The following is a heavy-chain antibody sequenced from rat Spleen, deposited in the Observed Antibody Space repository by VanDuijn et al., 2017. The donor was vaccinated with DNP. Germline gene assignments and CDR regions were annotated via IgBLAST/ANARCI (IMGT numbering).Heavy chain of an antibody. Sequence: EVQLVESGENLVQPGRSLKLSCEASGFTFSNYDMAWVRQAPTKGLEWVALISPDGDRTYYRDSVKGRFTVSRNNAESILHLQMDSLGSEDTATYYCARGVYGGYEDWFAYWGQGTLVTVSS. J-gene: IGHJ3*01. CDR3: ARGVYGGYEDWFAY. CDR2: ISPDGDRT. D-gene: IGHD1-11*01. V-gene: IGHV5S23*01. CDR1: GFTFSNYD.